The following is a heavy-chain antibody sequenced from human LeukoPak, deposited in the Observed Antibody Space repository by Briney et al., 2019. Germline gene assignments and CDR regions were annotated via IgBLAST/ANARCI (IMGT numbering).Heavy chain of an antibody. CDR1: GGSFSGYY. CDR3: ARNVPYGSSSRSRVDP. CDR2: INHSGST. V-gene: IGHV4-34*01. Sequence: PSETLSLTCAVYGGSFSGYYWSWIRQPPGKGLEWIGEINHSGSTNYNPSLKSRVTMSLDTSKNQFSLKLSSVTAADTAIYYCARNVPYGSSSRSRVDPWGQGTLVTVSS. J-gene: IGHJ5*02. D-gene: IGHD6-6*01.